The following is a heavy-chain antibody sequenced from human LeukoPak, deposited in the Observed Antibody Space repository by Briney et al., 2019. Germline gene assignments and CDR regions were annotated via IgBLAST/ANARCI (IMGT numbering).Heavy chain of an antibody. D-gene: IGHD6-19*01. CDR3: ARSRQWLVPYFDY. CDR1: GGSISSYY. J-gene: IGHJ4*02. CDR2: FYTSGST. Sequence: SETLSLTCTVSGGSISSYYWSWIRQPAGKGLEWIGRFYTSGSTKYNPSLKSRVTMSEDTSKNHFSLKLSSVTAADTAVYYCARSRQWLVPYFDYWGQGTLVTVSS. V-gene: IGHV4-4*07.